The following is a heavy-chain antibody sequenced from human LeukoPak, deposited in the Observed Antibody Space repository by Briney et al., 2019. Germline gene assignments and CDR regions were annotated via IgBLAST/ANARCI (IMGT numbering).Heavy chain of an antibody. D-gene: IGHD6-13*01. CDR3: AHISSSWPDY. CDR1: EFTFSSYA. CDR2: ISGSGGST. J-gene: IGHJ4*02. Sequence: GGSLRLSCAASEFTFSSYAMSWVRHAPGKGLEWVSAISGSGGSTYYADSVKGRFTISRDNSKNTLYLQMNSLRAEDTAVYYCAHISSSWPDYWGQGTLVTVSS. V-gene: IGHV3-23*01.